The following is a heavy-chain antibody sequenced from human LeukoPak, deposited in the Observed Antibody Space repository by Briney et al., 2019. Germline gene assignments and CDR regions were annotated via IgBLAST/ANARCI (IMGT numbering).Heavy chain of an antibody. D-gene: IGHD1-14*01. Sequence: SQTLSLSCTVSGDSISSDDYYWSWIRQPAGKGLEWIGRFSASGNSNYNPSLKSRLTISVDTSKNQFSLKLTSVTAADTAVYYCARELIPGRFAFDIWGQGTMVTVSS. CDR1: GDSISSDDYY. J-gene: IGHJ3*02. CDR3: ARELIPGRFAFDI. V-gene: IGHV4-61*02. CDR2: FSASGNS.